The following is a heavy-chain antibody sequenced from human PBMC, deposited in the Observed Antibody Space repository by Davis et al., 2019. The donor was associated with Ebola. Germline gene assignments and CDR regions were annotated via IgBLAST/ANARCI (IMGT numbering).Heavy chain of an antibody. Sequence: SETLSLTCPVSGGSISSYYWSWIRQPPGKGLEWIGYIYYSGSTNYNPSLKSRVTISVDTSKNQFSLKLSSVTAAEQAVYYGAREGYGHDYGDPHWFDPWGQGTLVTVSS. J-gene: IGHJ5*02. D-gene: IGHD4-17*01. CDR3: AREGYGHDYGDPHWFDP. CDR2: IYYSGST. CDR1: GGSISSYY. V-gene: IGHV4-59*01.